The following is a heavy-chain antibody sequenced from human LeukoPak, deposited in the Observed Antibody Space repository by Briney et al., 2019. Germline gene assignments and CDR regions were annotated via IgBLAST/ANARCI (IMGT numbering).Heavy chain of an antibody. D-gene: IGHD5-12*01. CDR1: GFTFSSYG. Sequence: GGSLRLSCAASGFTFSSYGMHWVRQAPGKGLEWVAVISYDGSNKYYADSVKGRFTISRDNSKNTLYLQMNSLRAEDTAVYYCASRSSVYSGWYYFDYWGQGTLVTVSS. CDR3: ASRSSVYSGWYYFDY. V-gene: IGHV3-30*03. J-gene: IGHJ4*02. CDR2: ISYDGSNK.